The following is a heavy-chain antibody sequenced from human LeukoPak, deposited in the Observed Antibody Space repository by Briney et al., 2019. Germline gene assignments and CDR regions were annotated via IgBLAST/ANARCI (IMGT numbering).Heavy chain of an antibody. CDR2: ISTTGNTK. J-gene: IGHJ1*01. CDR3: ARDHNSGWFNADVLEYFQH. CDR1: GFTFSDFY. D-gene: IGHD6-19*01. V-gene: IGHV3-11*01. Sequence: TGGSLRLSCEASGFTFSDFYMSWIRQTPEKGLEWISHISTTGNTKYYADSVIGRFSISRDNAKNSVYLQMNSLRPEDTAVYYCARDHNSGWFNADVLEYFQHWGQGTLVTVSS.